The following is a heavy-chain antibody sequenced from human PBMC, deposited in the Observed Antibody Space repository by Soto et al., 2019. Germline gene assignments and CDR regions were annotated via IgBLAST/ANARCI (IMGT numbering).Heavy chain of an antibody. CDR1: GFTVSSNY. J-gene: IGHJ4*02. CDR2: IYSGGST. CDR3: ARDRSGYDPFDY. D-gene: IGHD5-12*01. Sequence: EVQLVESGGGLVQPGGSLRLSCAASGFTVSSNYMSWVRQAPGKGLEWVSVIYSGGSTYYADSVKDRFTISRDNSKNTLYLQMNSLRAEDTAVYYCARDRSGYDPFDYWGQGPLVTVSS. V-gene: IGHV3-66*01.